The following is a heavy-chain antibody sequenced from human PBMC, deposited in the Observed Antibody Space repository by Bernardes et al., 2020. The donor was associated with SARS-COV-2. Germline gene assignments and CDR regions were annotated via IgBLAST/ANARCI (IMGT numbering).Heavy chain of an antibody. J-gene: IGHJ6*02. Sequence: GGSLRLSCAASGFTFNTYAMHWVRQAPGKGLEWVAIIWYDGSKKYYADSVKGRFTMSRDNSKNTLYLQLDSLRAEDTAVYYCARDHKGNDGMDVWGQGTTVTVSS. V-gene: IGHV3-33*01. CDR2: IWYDGSKK. CDR1: GFTFNTYA. CDR3: ARDHKGNDGMDV.